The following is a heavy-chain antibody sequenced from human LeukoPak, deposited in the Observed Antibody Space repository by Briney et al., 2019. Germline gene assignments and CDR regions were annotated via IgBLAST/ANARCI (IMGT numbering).Heavy chain of an antibody. D-gene: IGHD6-19*01. Sequence: SLRLSCAASGFTFSSYAMHWVRQAPGKGLEWVAVISYDGSNKYYADSVKGRFTISRDNSKNTLYLQMNSLRAEDTAVYYCARDLSSGWYYYYYGMDVWGQGTTVTVSS. J-gene: IGHJ6*02. CDR1: GFTFSSYA. V-gene: IGHV3-30*04. CDR3: ARDLSSGWYYYYYGMDV. CDR2: ISYDGSNK.